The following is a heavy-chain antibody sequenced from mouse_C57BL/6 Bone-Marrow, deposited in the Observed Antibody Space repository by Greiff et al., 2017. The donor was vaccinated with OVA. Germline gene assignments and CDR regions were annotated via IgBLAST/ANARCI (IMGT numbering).Heavy chain of an antibody. J-gene: IGHJ2*01. CDR2: IYPGSGST. CDR3: ARELTGYFDY. D-gene: IGHD4-1*01. V-gene: IGHV1-55*01. Sequence: QVQLQQPGAELVKPGASVKMSCKASGYTFTSYWITWVKQRPGQGLEWIGDIYPGSGSTNYNEKFKGKATLTADKSSSTAYMELRSLTSEDSAVYFCARELTGYFDYWGQGTTLTVSS. CDR1: GYTFTSYW.